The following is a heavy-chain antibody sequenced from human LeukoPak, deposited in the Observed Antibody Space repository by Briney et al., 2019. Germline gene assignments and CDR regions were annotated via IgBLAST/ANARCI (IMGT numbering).Heavy chain of an antibody. V-gene: IGHV4-59*01. CDR3: ARLSSYSYNSGTYYKYDY. J-gene: IGHJ4*02. CDR2: IYYSGTT. CDR1: GGSISSYY. D-gene: IGHD3-10*01. Sequence: SETLSLTCTVSGGSISSYYWSWIRQPPGKGLEWIGYIYYSGTTHYNPSLRSRVTMSVDTSRNQASLKLRSVTTADTAVYYCARLSSYSYNSGTYYKYDYGGQGTVVTVSS.